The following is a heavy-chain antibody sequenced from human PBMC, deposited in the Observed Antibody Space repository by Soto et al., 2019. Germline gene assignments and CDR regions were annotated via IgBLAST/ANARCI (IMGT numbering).Heavy chain of an antibody. CDR2: INHSGST. CDR1: GWSFSGYY. CDR3: ARGPPHSYGSGSYYYYFDY. Sequence: SETLSLTCAVYGWSFSGYYWSWIRQPPGKGLEWIGEINHSGSTNYNPSLKSRVTISVDTSKNQFSLKLSSVTAADTAVYYCARGPPHSYGSGSYYYYFDYWGQGTLVTVSS. J-gene: IGHJ4*02. D-gene: IGHD3-10*01. V-gene: IGHV4-34*01.